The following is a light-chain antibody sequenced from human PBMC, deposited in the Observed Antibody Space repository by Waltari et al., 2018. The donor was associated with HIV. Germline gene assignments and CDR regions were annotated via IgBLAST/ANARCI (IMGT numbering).Light chain of an antibody. CDR1: TGAVTSGYY. CDR3: RLYYGGVWV. J-gene: IGLJ3*02. V-gene: IGLV7-43*01. Sequence: QTVVTQEPSLTVSPGGTVTFTCASSTGAVTSGYYPNWFQQKPGQAPRALIYSTNNKHSWTPSRFSGFLFGGKAALTLSRAQPEDEAEYFCRLYYGGVWVFGGGTELTVL. CDR2: STN.